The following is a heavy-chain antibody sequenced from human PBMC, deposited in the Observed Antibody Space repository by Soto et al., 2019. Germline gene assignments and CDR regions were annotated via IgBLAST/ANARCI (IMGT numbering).Heavy chain of an antibody. V-gene: IGHV5-51*01. CDR2: IYPDDSRT. Sequence: EVQLVQSGAEVKKPGESLKISCKGSGYSFTNYWIGWVRQMPGKALEWMGIIYPDDSRTKYSPSFQGQVTLSADKSISSAYLQWSSLKASDTAMYYCARHRSSSSTYGMDVWGQGTTVTVSS. D-gene: IGHD6-6*01. J-gene: IGHJ6*02. CDR3: ARHRSSSSTYGMDV. CDR1: GYSFTNYW.